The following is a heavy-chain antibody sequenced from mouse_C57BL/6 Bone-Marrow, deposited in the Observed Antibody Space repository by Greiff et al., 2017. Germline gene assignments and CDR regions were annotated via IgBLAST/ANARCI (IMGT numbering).Heavy chain of an antibody. CDR2: IRNKANGYTT. J-gene: IGHJ2*01. D-gene: IGHD4-1*01. CDR1: GFTFTDYY. V-gene: IGHV7-3*01. Sequence: EVKLVESGGGLVQPGGSLSLSCAASGFTFTDYYMSWVRQPPGKALEWLGFIRNKANGYTTEYSASVKGRFTISRDNSQSILYLQMNALRAEDSATYYCARYSNDGWDVFDYWGQGTTLTVSS. CDR3: ARYSNDGWDVFDY.